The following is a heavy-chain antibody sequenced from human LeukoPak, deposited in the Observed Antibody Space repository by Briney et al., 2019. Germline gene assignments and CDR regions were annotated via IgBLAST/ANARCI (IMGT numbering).Heavy chain of an antibody. CDR1: GGSISTYY. D-gene: IGHD7-27*01. CDR2: FYYSGTT. Sequence: SETLSLTCTVPGGSISTYYWSWIRQPPGKGLEWIGYFYYSGTTNYNPSLKSRVTISVDTSKNQFSLKLSSVTAADTAVYYCARVDANWGVVDYWGRGTLVTVSS. J-gene: IGHJ4*02. V-gene: IGHV4-59*01. CDR3: ARVDANWGVVDY.